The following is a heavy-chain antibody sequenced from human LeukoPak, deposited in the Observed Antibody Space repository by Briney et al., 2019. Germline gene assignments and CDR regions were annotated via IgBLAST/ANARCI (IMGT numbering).Heavy chain of an antibody. CDR2: IIPIFGTA. J-gene: IGHJ4*02. Sequence: ASVKVSCKASGGTFSSYAISWVRQAPGQGLEWMGGIIPIFGTANYAQKFQGRVAITTDESTSTAYMELSSLRSEDTAVYYCARGAYDSSGYTDYWGQGTLVTVSS. CDR1: GGTFSSYA. CDR3: ARGAYDSSGYTDY. D-gene: IGHD3-22*01. V-gene: IGHV1-69*05.